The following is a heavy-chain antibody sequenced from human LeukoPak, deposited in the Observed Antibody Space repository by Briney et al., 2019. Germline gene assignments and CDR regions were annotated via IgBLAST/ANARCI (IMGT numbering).Heavy chain of an antibody. CDR3: AINSYNWVYWYFDL. CDR1: GGSISSYY. J-gene: IGHJ2*01. Sequence: SETLSLTCTVAGGSISSYYWSWIRQPPGKGLEWIGYIYYSGSTNYNPSLKGRVTISVDTSKDQFSLKLSSVTAADTAVYYSAINSYNWVYWYFDLWGRGTLVTVSS. CDR2: IYYSGST. V-gene: IGHV4-59*01. D-gene: IGHD1-20*01.